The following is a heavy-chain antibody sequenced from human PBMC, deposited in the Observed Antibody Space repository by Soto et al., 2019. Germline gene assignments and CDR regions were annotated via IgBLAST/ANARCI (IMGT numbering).Heavy chain of an antibody. Sequence: GGSLRLSCAASGFTFSSYSMNWVRQAPGKGLEWVSSISSSSSYIYYADSVKGRFTISRDNAKNSLYLQMNSLRAEDTAVYYCARDGDKNYYDSSGYSPSFDYWGQGTLVTVSS. V-gene: IGHV3-21*01. J-gene: IGHJ4*02. D-gene: IGHD3-22*01. CDR2: ISSSSSYI. CDR1: GFTFSSYS. CDR3: ARDGDKNYYDSSGYSPSFDY.